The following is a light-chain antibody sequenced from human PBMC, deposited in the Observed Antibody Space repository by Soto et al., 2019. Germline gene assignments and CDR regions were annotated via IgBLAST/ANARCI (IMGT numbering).Light chain of an antibody. CDR3: QQSYRAPAS. V-gene: IGKV1-39*01. J-gene: IGKJ4*01. Sequence: DIPMTQSPSSLSASVGDRVTITCRASQSISSYLNWFQQKPGKAPNLLIYAASSLQSGVPSGFSGSGSGTDFTLTISSLQPEDFATYYCQQSYRAPASFGGGTKMEIK. CDR2: AAS. CDR1: QSISSY.